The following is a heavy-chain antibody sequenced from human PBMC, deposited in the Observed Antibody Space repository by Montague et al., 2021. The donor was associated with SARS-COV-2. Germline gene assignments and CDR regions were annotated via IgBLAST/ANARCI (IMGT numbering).Heavy chain of an antibody. J-gene: IGHJ5*02. D-gene: IGHD3-22*01. CDR1: GDSVSSGAYY. CDR2: IYYSGNTYT. CDR3: AREYFDSSGLVWIDP. V-gene: IGHV4-61*08. Sequence: SETLSLTCTVSGDSVSSGAYYWSWIRQPPGKGLEWIAYIYYSGNTYTKYNPSLESRVIISVDTSKNQFSLKLTSGSAADTAAYYCAREYFDSSGLVWIDPWGQGTLVIVSS.